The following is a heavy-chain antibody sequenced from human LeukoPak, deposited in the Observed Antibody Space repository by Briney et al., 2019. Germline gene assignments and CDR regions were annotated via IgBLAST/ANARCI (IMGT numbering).Heavy chain of an antibody. CDR3: ARGGGWYSDY. D-gene: IGHD6-19*01. CDR1: GFTFSNYW. J-gene: IGHJ4*02. Sequence: GGSLRLSCAASGFTFSNYWMNWVRQAPGKGLEWVASIGQDGSENYYVDSVKGRFTISRDNAKNSLYLQMNSLRVEDTAVYYCARGGGWYSDYWGQGALITASS. V-gene: IGHV3-7*01. CDR2: IGQDGSEN.